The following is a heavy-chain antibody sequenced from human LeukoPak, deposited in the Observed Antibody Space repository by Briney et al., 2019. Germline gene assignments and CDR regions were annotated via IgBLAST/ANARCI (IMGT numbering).Heavy chain of an antibody. D-gene: IGHD2-21*02. V-gene: IGHV3-23*01. CDR2: TGFRSGT. Sequence: GGSLRLSCAASGFAFSNYAMNWVRQAPGKGLEWVSATGFRSGTQYADSVKGRFTISRDNSKNTLYLQMNSLRAEDTAVYYCARDRVNIVVVTAAGYYGMDVWGQGTTVTVSS. J-gene: IGHJ6*02. CDR3: ARDRVNIVVVTAAGYYGMDV. CDR1: GFAFSNYA.